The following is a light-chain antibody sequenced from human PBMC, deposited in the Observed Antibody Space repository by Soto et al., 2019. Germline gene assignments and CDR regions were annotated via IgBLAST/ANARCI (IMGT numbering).Light chain of an antibody. CDR1: QSVSSN. J-gene: IGKJ4*01. V-gene: IGKV3-15*01. Sequence: EIVMTQSPATLSVSPGERATFSFRSSQSVSSNLAWYQQKPGQAPRLLIYGASIRATGIPARFSGSGSGTEFTLTISSLQPDDFATYYCQQYNTYSSLTFGGGTKVDIK. CDR2: GAS. CDR3: QQYNTYSSLT.